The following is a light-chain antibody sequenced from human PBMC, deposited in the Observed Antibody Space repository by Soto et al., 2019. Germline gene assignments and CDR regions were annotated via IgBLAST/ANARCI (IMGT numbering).Light chain of an antibody. CDR1: SSNIGSNT. CDR2: SNN. Sequence: QSVLTQPPSASGTPGQRVTISCSGSSSNIGSNTVSWYRQLPGTAPKLLIYSNNQRPSGVPDRFSGSKSDTSASLAISGLQSEDEADYYCAAWDDSLNGVVFGGGTKLTVL. J-gene: IGLJ2*01. CDR3: AAWDDSLNGVV. V-gene: IGLV1-44*01.